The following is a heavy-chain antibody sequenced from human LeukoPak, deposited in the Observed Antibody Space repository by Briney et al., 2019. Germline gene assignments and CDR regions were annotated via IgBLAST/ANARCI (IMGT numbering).Heavy chain of an antibody. D-gene: IGHD2-15*01. CDR2: IYYSGST. Sequence: SETLSLTCTVSGGSISSSSYYWGWVRQPPGKGLEWIGSIYYSGSTYYNPSLKSRVTISVDTSKNQFSLKLSSVTAADTAVYYCARGDCSGGSCYLFDYWGQGALVTVSS. J-gene: IGHJ4*02. CDR3: ARGDCSGGSCYLFDY. CDR1: GGSISSSSYY. V-gene: IGHV4-39*01.